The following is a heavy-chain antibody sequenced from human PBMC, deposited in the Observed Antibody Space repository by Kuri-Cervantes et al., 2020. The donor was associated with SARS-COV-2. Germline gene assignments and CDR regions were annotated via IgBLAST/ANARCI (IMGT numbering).Heavy chain of an antibody. J-gene: IGHJ4*02. CDR3: ARGVAHIAAAGLYYFDF. Sequence: ASVKVSCKASGYTFTSYYMHWVRQSPGQGLELMGIINPSGGSTSYAQKFQGRVTMTRDTSTSTVYMELSSLRSEDTAVYYCARGVAHIAAAGLYYFDFWGQGTLVTVSS. CDR2: INPSGGST. CDR1: GYTFTSYY. D-gene: IGHD6-13*01. V-gene: IGHV1-46*01.